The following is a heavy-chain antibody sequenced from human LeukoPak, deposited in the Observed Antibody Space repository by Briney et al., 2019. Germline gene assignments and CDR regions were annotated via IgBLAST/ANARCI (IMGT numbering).Heavy chain of an antibody. CDR1: GYTFTGYY. CDR3: ARAAHCSSTSCPNWFDP. D-gene: IGHD2-2*01. Sequence: ASVKVSCKASGYTFTGYYMHWVRQAPGQGLEWMGWINPNSGGTNYAQKLQGRVTMTSDTSTSTAYMELRSLRSDDTAVYYCARAAHCSSTSCPNWFDPWGQGTLVTVSS. V-gene: IGHV1-2*02. J-gene: IGHJ5*02. CDR2: INPNSGGT.